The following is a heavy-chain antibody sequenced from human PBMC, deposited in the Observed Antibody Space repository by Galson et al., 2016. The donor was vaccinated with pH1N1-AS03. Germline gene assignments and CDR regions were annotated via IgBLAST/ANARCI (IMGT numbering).Heavy chain of an antibody. D-gene: IGHD6-13*01. CDR3: AREEGGFGSNWLQTDAFDI. CDR1: GFTFNTYW. Sequence: SLRLSCAASGFTFNTYWMSWVRQAPGKGLEWVANIKQDGSEKYYVDSVKGRFTISRDNAKNTLYLQMNSLRTEDTALYYCAREEGGFGSNWLQTDAFDIWGQGTMVTVSS. J-gene: IGHJ3*02. CDR2: IKQDGSEK. V-gene: IGHV3-7*01.